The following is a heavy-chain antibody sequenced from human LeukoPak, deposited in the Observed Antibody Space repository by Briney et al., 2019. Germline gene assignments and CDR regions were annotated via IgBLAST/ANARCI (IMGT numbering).Heavy chain of an antibody. CDR3: ACRDLTSTWSFP. V-gene: IGHV5-51*01. D-gene: IGHD6-13*01. CDR2: IYPGDSRV. J-gene: IGHJ5*02. CDR1: GYSFTSYW. Sequence: GESLKISCQGFGYSFTSYWIGWVRQMPGEGMEWMGVIYPGDSRVRYNPSFQGQVTISVDKSISTAYLQWVSLRASDSAMYYCACRDLTSTWSFPWGQGTLVTASS.